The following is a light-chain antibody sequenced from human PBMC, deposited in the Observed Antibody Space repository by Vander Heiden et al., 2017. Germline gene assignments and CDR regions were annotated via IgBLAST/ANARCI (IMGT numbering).Light chain of an antibody. Sequence: DIVMTQSPLSLPVTPGEPASISCRSSQSLLHSNGYNYLDWYLQKPGQSPQLLIYLGSNRASGVPDRFSGSGLGTDFTLKISRVEAEDVGVYYCMQALQTPRTFGPGTKVDIK. CDR1: QSLLHSNGYNY. J-gene: IGKJ3*01. CDR2: LGS. V-gene: IGKV2-28*01. CDR3: MQALQTPRT.